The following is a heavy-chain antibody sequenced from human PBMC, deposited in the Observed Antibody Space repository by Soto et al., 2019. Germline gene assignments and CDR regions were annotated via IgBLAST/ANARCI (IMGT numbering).Heavy chain of an antibody. V-gene: IGHV3-66*01. CDR3: TRVYSSSYHYFDY. D-gene: IGHD6-13*01. Sequence: GGSLRLSCAASGFTVSSYHMSWVRQTPGKGLEWVSIIYSAGSADFADSVKGRFTISRDNSKNTLYLQMSSLRAEDTAVYYCTRVYSSSYHYFDYWGQGTLVTVSS. CDR2: IYSAGSA. CDR1: GFTVSSYH. J-gene: IGHJ4*02.